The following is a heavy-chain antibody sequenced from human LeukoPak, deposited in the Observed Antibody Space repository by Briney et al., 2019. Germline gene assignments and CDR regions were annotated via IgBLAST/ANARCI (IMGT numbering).Heavy chain of an antibody. Sequence: ASVKVSCKASGYTFTSYYMHWVRQAPGLGLEWMGIINPSGGSTSYAQKFQGRVTMTRDTSTSTVYMELSSLRSEDTAVYYCARDGGISSSWYGWHYWGQGTLVTVSS. J-gene: IGHJ4*02. CDR3: ARDGGISSSWYGWHY. CDR1: GYTFTSYY. D-gene: IGHD6-13*01. CDR2: INPSGGST. V-gene: IGHV1-46*01.